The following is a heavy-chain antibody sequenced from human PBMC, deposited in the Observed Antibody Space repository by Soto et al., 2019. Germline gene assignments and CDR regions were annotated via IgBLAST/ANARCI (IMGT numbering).Heavy chain of an antibody. J-gene: IGHJ6*02. V-gene: IGHV3-33*01. CDR1: GFTFSSYG. Sequence: PVGSLRLSCAASGFTFSSYGMHWVRQAPCKGLEWVAVIWYDGSNKYYADSVKGRFTISRDNSKNTLYLQMNSLRAEDTAVYYCARTMAARQGYYYYGMDVWGQGTTVTVSS. CDR3: ARTMAARQGYYYYGMDV. D-gene: IGHD6-6*01. CDR2: IWYDGSNK.